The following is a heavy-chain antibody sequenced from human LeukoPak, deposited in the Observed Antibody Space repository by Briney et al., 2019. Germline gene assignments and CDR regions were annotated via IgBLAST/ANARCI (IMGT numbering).Heavy chain of an antibody. CDR1: GFSFRSYA. D-gene: IGHD1-26*01. V-gene: IGHV3-30-3*02. CDR2: ISYDGRNK. Sequence: QSGGSLRLSCAASGFSFRSYAMHWVRQAPGKGLEWVAVISYDGRNKYYADSMKGRFTISRDNSKNTLYLQMNSLRAEDTAVYYCAKMRELRLRPPDYWGQGTLVTVSS. CDR3: AKMRELRLRPPDY. J-gene: IGHJ4*02.